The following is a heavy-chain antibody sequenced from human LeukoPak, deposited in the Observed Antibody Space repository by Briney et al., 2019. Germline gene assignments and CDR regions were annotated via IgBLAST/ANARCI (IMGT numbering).Heavy chain of an antibody. CDR2: IYSGGST. D-gene: IGHD6-13*01. J-gene: IGHJ4*02. Sequence: PGGSLRLSCAASGFTVSTNYMSWVRQAPGKGLEWVSIIYSGGSTSYADSVGGRFTISRDNSKNTLYLQMNSLRAEDTAVYYCARARIAAAAYYFDYWGQGTLVTVSS. V-gene: IGHV3-53*01. CDR1: GFTVSTNY. CDR3: ARARIAAAAYYFDY.